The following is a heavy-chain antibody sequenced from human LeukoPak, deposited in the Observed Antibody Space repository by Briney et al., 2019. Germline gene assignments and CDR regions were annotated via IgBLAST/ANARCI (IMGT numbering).Heavy chain of an antibody. CDR2: ISGSGGST. CDR1: GFTFSSYA. D-gene: IGHD3-22*01. Sequence: GSLRLSCAASGFTFSSYAMSWVRQAPGKGLEWVSAISGSGGSTYYADSVKGRFTISRDNSKNTLYLQMNSLRAEDTAVYYCAKDSPVDDSSGYYYVSYFDYWGQGTLVTVSS. V-gene: IGHV3-23*01. J-gene: IGHJ4*02. CDR3: AKDSPVDDSSGYYYVSYFDY.